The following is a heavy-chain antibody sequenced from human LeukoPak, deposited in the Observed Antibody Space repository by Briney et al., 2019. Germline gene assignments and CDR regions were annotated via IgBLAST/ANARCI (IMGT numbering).Heavy chain of an antibody. CDR3: ARDFRSRVLIYGSGSPYDY. J-gene: IGHJ4*02. Sequence: SVKVSCKASGGTFSSYAISWVRQAPGQGLEWMGGIIPIFGTANYAQKFQGRVTITADESTSTAYMELRSLRSDDTAVYYCARDFRSRVLIYGSGSPYDYWGQGTLVTVSS. D-gene: IGHD3-10*01. CDR2: IIPIFGTA. V-gene: IGHV1-69*01. CDR1: GGTFSSYA.